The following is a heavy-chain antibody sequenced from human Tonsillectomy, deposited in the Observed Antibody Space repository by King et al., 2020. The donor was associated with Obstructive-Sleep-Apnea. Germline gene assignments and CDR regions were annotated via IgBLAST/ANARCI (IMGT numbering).Heavy chain of an antibody. J-gene: IGHJ4*02. Sequence: QLQESGPGLVKPSETLSLTCAVSGGSISSSNWWSWVRQPPGKGLEWSGEIYHRGSTNYNPSLKSRVTISVDKSKNQFSLKLCSVTAAGTAVYYCAGRLAAAGISPIDYWGQGTLVTVSS. D-gene: IGHD6-13*01. CDR1: GGSISSSNW. CDR2: IYHRGST. V-gene: IGHV4-4*02. CDR3: AGRLAAAGISPIDY.